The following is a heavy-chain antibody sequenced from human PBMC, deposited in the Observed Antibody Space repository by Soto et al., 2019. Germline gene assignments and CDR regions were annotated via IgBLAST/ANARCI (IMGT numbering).Heavy chain of an antibody. J-gene: IGHJ4*02. D-gene: IGHD3-16*02. CDR2: ISGSGGST. V-gene: IGHV3-23*01. CDR1: GFTFSSYA. Sequence: PGGSLRLSCAASGFTFSSYAMSWVRQAPGKGLEWVSAISGSGGSTYYADSVKGRFTISRDNSKNTLYLQMNSLRAEDTAVYYCAKLSIGGVIVYYFDYWGQGTLVTVSS. CDR3: AKLSIGGVIVYYFDY.